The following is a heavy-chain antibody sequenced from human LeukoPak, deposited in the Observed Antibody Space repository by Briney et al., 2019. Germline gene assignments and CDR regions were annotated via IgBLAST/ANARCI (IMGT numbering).Heavy chain of an antibody. CDR2: INHSGST. Sequence: SETLSLTCAVYGGSFSGYYWSWIRQPPGKGLEWIGEINHSGSTNYNPSLKSRVTISVDTSKNQFSLKLSSVTAADTAVYYCARHVPFIGVAYFDYWGQGTLVTVSS. CDR1: GGSFSGYY. D-gene: IGHD2-21*01. CDR3: ARHVPFIGVAYFDY. J-gene: IGHJ4*02. V-gene: IGHV4-34*01.